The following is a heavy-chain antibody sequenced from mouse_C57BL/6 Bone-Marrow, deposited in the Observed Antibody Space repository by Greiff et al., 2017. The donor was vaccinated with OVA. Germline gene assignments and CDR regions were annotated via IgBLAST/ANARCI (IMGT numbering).Heavy chain of an antibody. V-gene: IGHV1-81*01. Sequence: QVQLQQSGAELARPGASVKLSCKASGYTFTSYGISWVKQRTGQGLEWIGEIYPRSGNTYYNEKFKGKATLTADKSSSTAYMELRSLTSEDSAVYFCARFITTVVAHFDYWGQGTTLTVSS. J-gene: IGHJ2*01. CDR3: ARFITTVVAHFDY. CDR1: GYTFTSYG. CDR2: IYPRSGNT. D-gene: IGHD1-1*01.